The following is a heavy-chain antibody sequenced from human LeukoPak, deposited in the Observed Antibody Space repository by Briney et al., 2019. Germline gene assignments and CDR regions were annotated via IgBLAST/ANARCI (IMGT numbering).Heavy chain of an antibody. CDR1: GFSLSTSGAG. D-gene: IGHD3-22*01. CDR3: AHRTYYYDSSGYGSFDY. Sequence: NVFGPTLVNPTQTLTLTCTFSGFSLSTSGAGVGWIRQPPAKALEWLSPIYWNDDKRYSPSLKSRLTITKDTSKNQVVLTMTNMDPVDTATYYCAHRTYYYDSSGYGSFDYWGQGTLVTVSS. V-gene: IGHV2-5*01. CDR2: IYWNDDK. J-gene: IGHJ4*02.